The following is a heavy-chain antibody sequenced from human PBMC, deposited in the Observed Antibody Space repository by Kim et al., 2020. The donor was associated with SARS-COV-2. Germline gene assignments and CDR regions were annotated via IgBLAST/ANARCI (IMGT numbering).Heavy chain of an antibody. CDR3: ARDHSSGSHNWFDP. J-gene: IGHJ5*02. D-gene: IGHD3-22*01. Sequence: KPSRKSRVTISVDTSKNQFSLKLSSVTAADTAVYYCARDHSSGSHNWFDPWGQGTLVTVSS. V-gene: IGHV4-59*01.